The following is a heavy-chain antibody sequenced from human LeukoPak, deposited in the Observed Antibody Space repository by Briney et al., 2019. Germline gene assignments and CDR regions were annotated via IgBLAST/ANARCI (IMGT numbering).Heavy chain of an antibody. CDR1: GYTLTELS. CDR2: FDPEDGET. D-gene: IGHD6-19*01. J-gene: IGHJ4*02. Sequence: ASVKVSCKVSGYTLTELSMHWVRQAPGKGLEWMGGFDPEDGETICAQKFQGRVTMTEDTSTDTAYMELSSLRSEDTAVYYCATLQSSGWSPVDYWGQGTLVTVSS. CDR3: ATLQSSGWSPVDY. V-gene: IGHV1-24*01.